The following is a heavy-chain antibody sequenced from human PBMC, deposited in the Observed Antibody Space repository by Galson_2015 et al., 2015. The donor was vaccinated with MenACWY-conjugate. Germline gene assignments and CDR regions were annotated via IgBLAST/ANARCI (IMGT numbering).Heavy chain of an antibody. CDR3: AKDMVAVAETGGGYYYYGMDV. J-gene: IGHJ6*02. V-gene: IGHV3-43D*03. CDR2: ISWDGGST. CDR1: GFTFDDYA. D-gene: IGHD6-19*01. Sequence: SLRLSCAASGFTFDDYAMHWVRQAPGKGLEWVSLISWDGGSTYYADSVKGRFTISRDNSKNSLYLQMNSLRAEDTALYYCAKDMVAVAETGGGYYYYGMDVWGQGTTVTVSS.